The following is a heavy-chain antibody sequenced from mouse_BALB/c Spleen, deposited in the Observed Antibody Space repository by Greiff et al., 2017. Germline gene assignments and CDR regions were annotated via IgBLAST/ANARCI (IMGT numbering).Heavy chain of an antibody. D-gene: IGHD2-14*01. J-gene: IGHJ4*01. CDR1: GYTFTSYW. Sequence: QVQLKQSGAELARPGASVKLSCKASGYTFTSYWMQWVKQRPGQGLEWIGAIYPGDGDTRYTQKFKGKATLTADKSSSTAYMQLSSLASEDSAVYYCARKELGYPYAMDYWGQGTSVTVSS. CDR2: IYPGDGDT. CDR3: ARKELGYPYAMDY. V-gene: IGHV1-87*01.